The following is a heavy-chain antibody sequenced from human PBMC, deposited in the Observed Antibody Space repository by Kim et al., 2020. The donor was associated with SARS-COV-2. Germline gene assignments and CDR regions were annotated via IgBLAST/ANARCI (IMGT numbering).Heavy chain of an antibody. CDR1: GYSFTSYW. Sequence: GESLKISCKGSGYSFTSYWIGWVRQMPGKGLEWMGIIYPGDSDTRYSPSFQGQVTISADKSISTAYLQWSSLKASDTAMYYCARSHLPYYGSGTPRTNFDYWGQGPLVTVSS. CDR2: IYPGDSDT. D-gene: IGHD3-10*01. J-gene: IGHJ4*02. CDR3: ARSHLPYYGSGTPRTNFDY. V-gene: IGHV5-51*01.